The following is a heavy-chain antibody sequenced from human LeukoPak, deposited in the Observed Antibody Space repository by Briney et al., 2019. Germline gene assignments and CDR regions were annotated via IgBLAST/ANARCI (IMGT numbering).Heavy chain of an antibody. D-gene: IGHD2-15*01. CDR3: VRAVVVAASYRFDP. CDR2: IYYSGNT. V-gene: IGHV4-61*01. Sequence: SETLSLTCTMSGGSVSSGSHYWSWIRQPPGKGLEWIGYIYYSGNTNYNPFLKSRVTISVDTSKNQFSLKLSSVTAADTAVYYCVRAVVVAASYRFDPWGQGTLVTVSS. CDR1: GGSVSSGSHY. J-gene: IGHJ5*02.